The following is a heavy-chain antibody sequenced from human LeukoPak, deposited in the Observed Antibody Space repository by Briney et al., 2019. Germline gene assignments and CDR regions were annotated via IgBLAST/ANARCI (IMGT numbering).Heavy chain of an antibody. CDR3: ARDSGSSSAVDY. V-gene: IGHV3-64*01. Sequence: PGGSLRLPCTASGFSFSSYAMYCVRQAPGKGLEYVSAISSNGGSTYYANSVKGRFTISRDNSKNTLYLQMGSLRVEDVAVYYCARDSGSSSAVDYWGQGALVTVSS. J-gene: IGHJ4*02. D-gene: IGHD3-10*01. CDR2: ISSNGGST. CDR1: GFSFSSYA.